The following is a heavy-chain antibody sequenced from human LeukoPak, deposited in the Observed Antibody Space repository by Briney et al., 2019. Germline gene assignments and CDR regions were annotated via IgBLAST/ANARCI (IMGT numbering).Heavy chain of an antibody. CDR1: GFTFSTYT. Sequence: GGSLRLSCAASGFTFSTYTMHWVRQAPGKGPEWVSYISSSSGIIYYTDSVKGRFTVSRDNAKNSLYLQMNSLRAEDTGVYYCAREYTVVTPVPHYYYYMDVWGKGTTVTVSS. V-gene: IGHV3-48*01. CDR2: ISSSSGII. D-gene: IGHD4-23*01. J-gene: IGHJ6*03. CDR3: AREYTVVTPVPHYYYYMDV.